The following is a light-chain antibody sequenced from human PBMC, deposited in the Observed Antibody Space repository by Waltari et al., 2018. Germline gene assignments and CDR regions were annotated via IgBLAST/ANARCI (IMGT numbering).Light chain of an antibody. CDR2: WAS. CDR1: QSVLRTSSNKNF. Sequence: DIVMTQSPDSLTLSLGERATISCKSSQSVLRTSSNKNFLAWYQQKSGQPPKLLFYWASTRESGVPDRFSGSGSGTDFTLTISSLQSEDEAIYYCQQYYDSPITFGPGTKVDV. V-gene: IGKV4-1*01. CDR3: QQYYDSPIT. J-gene: IGKJ3*01.